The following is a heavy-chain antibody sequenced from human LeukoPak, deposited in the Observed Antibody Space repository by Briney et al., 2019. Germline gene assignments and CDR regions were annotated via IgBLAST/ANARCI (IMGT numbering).Heavy chain of an antibody. Sequence: ETLSLTCTVSGGSISSYYWSWIRQPAGKGLEWIGRIYTSGSTNYNPSLTSRVTISVDTSKNQFSLKLSSVTAADTAVYYCARSYYYDSSGYFYYGMDVWGQGTTVTVSS. CDR2: IYTSGST. D-gene: IGHD3-22*01. CDR3: ARSYYYDSSGYFYYGMDV. J-gene: IGHJ6*02. V-gene: IGHV4-4*07. CDR1: GGSISSYY.